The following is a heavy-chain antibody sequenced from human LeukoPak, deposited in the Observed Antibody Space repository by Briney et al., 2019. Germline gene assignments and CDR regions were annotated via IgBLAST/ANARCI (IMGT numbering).Heavy chain of an antibody. Sequence: GSLRLSCAVSGFTFSNYAMDWVRQPPGKGLEWIGSIYYGGSTYYNPSLKSRVTISVDTSMNQFSLKLSFVTTADTAVYYCARALGYCSGGSCTRGYDWFDPWGQGTLVTVPS. CDR3: ARALGYCSGGSCTRGYDWFDP. CDR2: IYYGGST. D-gene: IGHD2-15*01. V-gene: IGHV4-39*01. CDR1: GFTFSNYA. J-gene: IGHJ5*02.